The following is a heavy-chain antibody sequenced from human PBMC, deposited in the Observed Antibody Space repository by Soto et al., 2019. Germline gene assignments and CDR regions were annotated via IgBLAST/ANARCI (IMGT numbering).Heavy chain of an antibody. CDR1: GGTFSSYA. CDR2: IIPIFGTA. CDR3: AREDAERATRFLDY. V-gene: IGHV1-69*05. Sequence: ASVKVSCKASGGTFSSYAISWVRQAPGQGLEWMGGIIPIFGTANYAQRFQGRVTMSRDRATSTVYMELSRLRSEDTAVYYCAREDAERATRFLDYWGQGTVVTVSS. J-gene: IGHJ4*02. D-gene: IGHD2-21*01.